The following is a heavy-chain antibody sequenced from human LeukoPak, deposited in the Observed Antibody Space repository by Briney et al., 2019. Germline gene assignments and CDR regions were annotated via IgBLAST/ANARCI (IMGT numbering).Heavy chain of an antibody. CDR3: AKEGRSLQTY. D-gene: IGHD3-10*01. CDR1: GFMFSSNW. V-gene: IGHV3-7*03. CDR2: IKEDGTET. J-gene: IGHJ4*02. Sequence: RAGGSLRLSCAASGFMFSSNWMSWVRLAPGKGLEWVANIKEDGTETYYVDSVKGRFTICRDNAKNSLYLQMNSLRVEDTAVYYCAKEGRSLQTYWGQGTLVTVSS.